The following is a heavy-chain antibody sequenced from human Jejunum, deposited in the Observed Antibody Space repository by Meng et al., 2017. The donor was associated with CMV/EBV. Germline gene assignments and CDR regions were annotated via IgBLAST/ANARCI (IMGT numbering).Heavy chain of an antibody. CDR3: AREGLGGNFFSDAMDV. CDR1: GGSIGTYY. V-gene: IGHV4-4*07. D-gene: IGHD1-7*01. J-gene: IGHJ6*02. CDR2: MYRSGIT. Sequence: QVQLQESGPGLVKPSETLSLTCTVSGGSIGTYYWSWIRQPAGKGLEWIGRMYRSGITNYNPSLKSRVTMSVDTSKNQFSLKLSSVTAANTAVYYCAREGLGGNFFSDAMDVWGQGTTVTVSS.